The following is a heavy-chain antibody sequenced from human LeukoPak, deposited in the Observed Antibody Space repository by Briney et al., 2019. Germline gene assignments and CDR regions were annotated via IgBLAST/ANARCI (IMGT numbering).Heavy chain of an antibody. V-gene: IGHV3-30*02. Sequence: GGSLRLSCAASGFTFSSYGMHWVRQAPGKGLEWVAFIRYDGSNKYYADSVKGRFTISRDNSKNTLYLQMNSLRAEDTAVYYCARDTTTVGTAFDYWGQGTLVTVSS. CDR1: GFTFSSYG. CDR2: IRYDGSNK. CDR3: ARDTTTVGTAFDY. D-gene: IGHD4-23*01. J-gene: IGHJ4*02.